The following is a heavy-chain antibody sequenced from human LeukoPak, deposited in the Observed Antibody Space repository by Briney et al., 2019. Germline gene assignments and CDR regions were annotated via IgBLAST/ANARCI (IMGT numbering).Heavy chain of an antibody. D-gene: IGHD6-13*01. CDR1: GYSISSGYY. CDR2: IYTSGST. CDR3: ARAIAAADPTPYNWFDP. Sequence: SETLSLTCAVSGYSISSGYYWGWIRQPPGKGLEWIGRIYTSGSTNYNPSLKSRVTISVDTSKNQFSLKLSSVTAADTAVYYCARAIAAADPTPYNWFDPWGQGTLVTVSS. J-gene: IGHJ5*02. V-gene: IGHV4-38-2*01.